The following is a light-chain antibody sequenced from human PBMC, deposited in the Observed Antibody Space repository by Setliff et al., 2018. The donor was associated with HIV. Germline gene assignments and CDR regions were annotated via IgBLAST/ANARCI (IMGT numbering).Light chain of an antibody. Sequence: SALTQPASVSGSPGQSITISCTGTSSDVGGYNYVSWYLQHPGKAPKLTIYDVSKRPSGVSNRFSGSKSANTASLTISGLQAEDEADYYCSSYTSSSTYVFGTGTKATVL. J-gene: IGLJ1*01. CDR1: SSDVGGYNY. CDR3: SSYTSSSTYV. V-gene: IGLV2-14*01. CDR2: DVS.